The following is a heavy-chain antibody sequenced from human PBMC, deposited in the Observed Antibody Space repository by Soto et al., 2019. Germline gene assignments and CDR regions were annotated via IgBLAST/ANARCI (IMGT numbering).Heavy chain of an antibody. D-gene: IGHD1-26*01. CDR3: AKDPDIVGATYNWFDP. CDR1: GFTFSSYG. J-gene: IGHJ5*02. Sequence: GGSLRLSCAASGFTFSSYGMHWVRQAPGKGLEWVAVISYDGSNKYYADSVKGRFTISRDNSKNTLYLQMNSLRAEDTAVYYCAKDPDIVGATYNWFDPWGQGTLVTVSS. CDR2: ISYDGSNK. V-gene: IGHV3-30*18.